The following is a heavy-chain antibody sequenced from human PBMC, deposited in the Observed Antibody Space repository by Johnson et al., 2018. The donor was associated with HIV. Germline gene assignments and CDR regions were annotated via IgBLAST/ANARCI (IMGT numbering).Heavy chain of an antibody. Sequence: QVQLVESGGGLVKPGGSLRLSCTVSGFIFRDYYMSWMRQAPGKGLEWVSYISSSGKSTNYADSVKGRFTISRDNAKNSLSLQMNSLRAEDTAMYYCAREEGSDSLTRGDAFDIWGRGTMVAVSS. J-gene: IGHJ3*02. D-gene: IGHD3-9*01. CDR1: GFIFRDYY. CDR3: AREEGSDSLTRGDAFDI. V-gene: IGHV3-11*04. CDR2: ISSSGKST.